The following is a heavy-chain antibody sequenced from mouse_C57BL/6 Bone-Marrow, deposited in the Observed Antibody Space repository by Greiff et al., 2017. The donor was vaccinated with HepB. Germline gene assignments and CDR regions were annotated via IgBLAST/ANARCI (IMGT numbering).Heavy chain of an antibody. CDR2: INYDGSST. D-gene: IGHD2-3*01. CDR3: ARGWLLRGYFDY. CDR1: GFTFSDYY. V-gene: IGHV5-16*01. Sequence: DVQLVESEGGLVQPGSSMKLSCTASGFTFSDYYMAWVRQVPEKGLEWVANINYDGSSTYYLDSLKSRFIISRDNAKNILYLQMSSLKSEDTATYYCARGWLLRGYFDYWGQGTTLTVSS. J-gene: IGHJ2*01.